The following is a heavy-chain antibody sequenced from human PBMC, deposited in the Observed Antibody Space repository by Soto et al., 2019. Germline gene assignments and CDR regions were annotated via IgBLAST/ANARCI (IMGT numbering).Heavy chain of an antibody. D-gene: IGHD2-21*01. V-gene: IGHV3-21*01. CDR2: ISSSSSYI. Sequence: GGSLRLSCAASGFTFSSYSMNWVRQAPGKGLEWVSSISSSSSYIYYADSVKGRFTISRDNAKNSLYLQMNSLRAEDTAVYYCARDSREYCGGDCYLYYFDYWGQGTLVTVSS. J-gene: IGHJ4*02. CDR3: ARDSREYCGGDCYLYYFDY. CDR1: GFTFSSYS.